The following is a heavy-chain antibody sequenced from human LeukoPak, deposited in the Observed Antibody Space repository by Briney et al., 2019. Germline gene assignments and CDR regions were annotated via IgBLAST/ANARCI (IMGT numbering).Heavy chain of an antibody. J-gene: IGHJ4*02. V-gene: IGHV1-18*01. CDR2: ISTSNGDT. D-gene: IGHD3-16*01. Sequence: ASVKVSCKASGYTFSTYGISWVRQAPGQGLEWMGWISTSNGDTKYAQKLQGRVTMTTDTSTSTAYMELRNLRSDDTAVYYCAREGLGELTLDYWGRETPVTVSS. CDR3: AREGLGELTLDY. CDR1: GYTFSTYG.